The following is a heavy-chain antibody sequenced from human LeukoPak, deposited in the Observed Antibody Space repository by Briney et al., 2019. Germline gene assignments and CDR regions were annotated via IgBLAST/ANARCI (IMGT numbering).Heavy chain of an antibody. D-gene: IGHD6-19*01. Sequence: SVKVSCKASGYTFTGYYMHWVRQAPGQGLEWMGRINPNSGGTNYAQKFQGRVTMTRDTSISTAYMELSRLRSDDTAVYYCARDKRIAVAGTSQNWFDPWGQGTLVTVSS. V-gene: IGHV1-2*06. CDR2: INPNSGGT. J-gene: IGHJ5*02. CDR3: ARDKRIAVAGTSQNWFDP. CDR1: GYTFTGYY.